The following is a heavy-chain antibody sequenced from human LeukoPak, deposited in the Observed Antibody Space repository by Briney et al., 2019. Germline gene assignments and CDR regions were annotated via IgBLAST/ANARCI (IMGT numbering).Heavy chain of an antibody. CDR3: APESSGWYGSGY. D-gene: IGHD6-19*01. Sequence: EASVKVSCKASGGTFSSYTISWVRQAPGQGLEWMGRIIPIPGIANYAQKFQGRVTITADKSTSTAYMELSSLRSEDTAVYYCAPESSGWYGSGYWGQGTLVTASS. CDR2: IIPIPGIA. CDR1: GGTFSSYT. J-gene: IGHJ4*02. V-gene: IGHV1-69*02.